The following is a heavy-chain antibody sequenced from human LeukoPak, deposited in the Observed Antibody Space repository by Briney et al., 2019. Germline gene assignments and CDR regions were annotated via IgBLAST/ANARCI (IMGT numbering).Heavy chain of an antibody. D-gene: IGHD1-26*01. V-gene: IGHV4-4*07. CDR3: ARGTYFYDVSGYFAY. CDR2: VLSGGNT. J-gene: IGHJ4*02. CDR1: GDSITSFS. Sequence: PSETLSLTCTVSGDSITSFSWNWIRQTAGKGLEWLGEVLSGGNTDYNPSLKSRVAMSVDTSKNQISLKLSSVTAADTAVYFCARGTYFYDVSGYFAYWGRGIQVTVSS.